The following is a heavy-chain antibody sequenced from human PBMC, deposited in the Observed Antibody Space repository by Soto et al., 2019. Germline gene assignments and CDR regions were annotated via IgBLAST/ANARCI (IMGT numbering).Heavy chain of an antibody. CDR3: ARETYYDFWSVPYYGMDV. J-gene: IGHJ6*02. CDR2: ISYDGSNK. D-gene: IGHD3-3*01. V-gene: IGHV3-30-3*01. Sequence: QVQLVESGGGVVQPGRSLRLSCAASGFTFSSYAMHWVRQAPGKRLEWVAVISYDGSNKYYADSVKGRFTISRDNSKNTVYLQMNSLRAVDTAVYYCARETYYDFWSVPYYGMDVWRQGTTVTVSS. CDR1: GFTFSSYA.